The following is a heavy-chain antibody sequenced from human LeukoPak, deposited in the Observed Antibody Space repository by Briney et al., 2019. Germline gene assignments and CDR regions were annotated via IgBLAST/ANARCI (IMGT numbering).Heavy chain of an antibody. CDR3: ARDTSPAIAATGYDAFDI. Sequence: GGSLRLSCAASGFTFTSYAMTWVRQAPGKGLEWVSGISGTGGSTNYADSVKGRFTISRDNSKNTLYLQMNSLRVEDTAVYYCARDTSPAIAATGYDAFDIWGQGTMVIVSS. V-gene: IGHV3-23*01. D-gene: IGHD6-13*01. J-gene: IGHJ3*02. CDR2: ISGTGGST. CDR1: GFTFTSYA.